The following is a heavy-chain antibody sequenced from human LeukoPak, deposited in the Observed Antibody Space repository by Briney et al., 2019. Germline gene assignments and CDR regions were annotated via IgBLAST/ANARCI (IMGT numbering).Heavy chain of an antibody. V-gene: IGHV3-33*01. D-gene: IGHD2-15*01. CDR2: IWYDGCNK. CDR1: GFTFSSYG. Sequence: GGSLRLSCAASGFTFSSYGMHWVRQAPGKGLEWVAVIWYDGCNKYYADSVKGRFTISRDNSKNTLYLQMNSLRAEDTAVYYCARELLSRENYFDYWGQGTLVTVSS. J-gene: IGHJ4*02. CDR3: ARELLSRENYFDY.